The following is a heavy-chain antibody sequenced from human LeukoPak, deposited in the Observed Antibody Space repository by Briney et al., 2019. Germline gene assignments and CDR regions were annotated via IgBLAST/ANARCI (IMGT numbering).Heavy chain of an antibody. D-gene: IGHD3-10*02. CDR3: VRGARGGHYVIDY. J-gene: IGHJ4*02. CDR2: ISYDGSNK. CDR1: GFTFGSYG. V-gene: IGHV3-30*03. Sequence: GGSLRLSCAASGFTFGSYGMHWVRQAPGKGLEWVAVISYDGSNKYYADSVKGRFTISRDNSKNTLYLQMNSLRAEDTAVYYCVRGARGGHYVIDYWGQGTLVTVSS.